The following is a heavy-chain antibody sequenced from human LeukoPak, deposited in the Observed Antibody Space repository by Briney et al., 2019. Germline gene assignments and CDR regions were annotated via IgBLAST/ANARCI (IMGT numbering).Heavy chain of an antibody. D-gene: IGHD3-10*01. CDR2: IYYSGST. V-gene: IGHV4-59*08. CDR3: ASTCYYGSGSYP. CDR1: GGSISSYY. Sequence: SETLSLTCTVSGGSISSYYWSWIRQPPGKGLEWIGYIYYSGSTNYNPSLKSRVTISVDTSKNQFSLKLSSVTAADTAVYYCASTCYYGSGSYPWGQGTLVTVSS. J-gene: IGHJ5*02.